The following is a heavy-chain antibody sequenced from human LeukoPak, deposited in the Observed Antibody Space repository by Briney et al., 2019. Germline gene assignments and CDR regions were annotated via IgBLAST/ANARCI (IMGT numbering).Heavy chain of an antibody. Sequence: GGSLRLSCAASGFTFSSYSMNWVRQAPGKGLEWVSYISSSNSTIYYADSVKGRFTISRDNAKNSLYLQMNSLRAEDTAVYYCARSGSYGDYFDYWGQGTLVTVSS. CDR2: ISSSNSTI. J-gene: IGHJ4*02. V-gene: IGHV3-48*01. CDR1: GFTFSSYS. CDR3: ARSGSYGDYFDY. D-gene: IGHD1-26*01.